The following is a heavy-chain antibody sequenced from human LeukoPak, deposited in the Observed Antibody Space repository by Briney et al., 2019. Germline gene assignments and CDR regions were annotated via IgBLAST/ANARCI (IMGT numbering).Heavy chain of an antibody. Sequence: ASVKVSCKASGYTFTGYYMYWVRQAPGQGLEWMGRINLNSGGTSYAQNFQGRVTMPRDTSISTAYMELSRLRSDDTAVYYCAREQAGHFDYWGQGTLVTVSS. CDR1: GYTFTGYY. D-gene: IGHD6-13*01. J-gene: IGHJ4*02. CDR3: AREQAGHFDY. CDR2: INLNSGGT. V-gene: IGHV1-2*06.